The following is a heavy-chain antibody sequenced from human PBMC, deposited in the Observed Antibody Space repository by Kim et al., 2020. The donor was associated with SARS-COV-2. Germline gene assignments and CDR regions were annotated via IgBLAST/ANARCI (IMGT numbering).Heavy chain of an antibody. CDR3: ASVLPLEFFDWSTYGLDV. CDR1: GYTFTDYF. CDR2: ISPKPGGT. D-gene: IGHD3-9*01. V-gene: IGHV1-2*02. J-gene: IGHJ6*02. Sequence: ASVKVSCKASGYTFTDYFIHWVRQVPGQGLEWMGWISPKPGGTDYAQQYQGRVTMTRDTSISTAYMELRRLRSDDTAVYFCASVLPLEFFDWSTYGLDVWGQGTTVTVSS.